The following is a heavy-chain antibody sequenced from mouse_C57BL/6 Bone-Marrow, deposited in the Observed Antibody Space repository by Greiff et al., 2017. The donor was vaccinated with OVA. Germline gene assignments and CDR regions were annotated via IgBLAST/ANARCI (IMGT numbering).Heavy chain of an antibody. CDR1: GYTFTDYY. Sequence: EVQLQQSGPELVKPGASVKISCKASGYTFTDYYMNWVKQSHGKSLEWIGDINPNNGGTSYNQKFKGKATLTVDKSSSTAYIELRSLTSEDSAVYYCARWAVSFDYWGQGTTLTVSS. CDR2: INPNNGGT. J-gene: IGHJ2*01. D-gene: IGHD2-2*01. V-gene: IGHV1-26*01. CDR3: ARWAVSFDY.